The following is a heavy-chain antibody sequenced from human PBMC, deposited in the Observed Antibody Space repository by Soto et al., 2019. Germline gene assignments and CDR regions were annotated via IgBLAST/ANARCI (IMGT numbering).Heavy chain of an antibody. CDR1: GFTFSNAW. CDR2: IKSKTDGGTT. V-gene: IGHV3-15*01. J-gene: IGHJ4*02. CDR3: TTLSGDNGLFDY. D-gene: IGHD4-17*01. Sequence: GGSLSLSCAASGFTFSNAWMSWVRQAPGKGLEWVGRIKSKTDGGTTDYAAPVKGRFTISRDDSKNTLYLQMNSLKTEDTAVYYCTTLSGDNGLFDYWGQGTLVTVSS.